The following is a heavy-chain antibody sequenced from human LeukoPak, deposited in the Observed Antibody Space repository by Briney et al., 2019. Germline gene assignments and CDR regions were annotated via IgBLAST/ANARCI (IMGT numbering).Heavy chain of an antibody. D-gene: IGHD3-22*01. CDR1: GYTFTSYD. Sequence: ASVKVSCKASGYTFTSYDINWVRQATGQGLEWVGWMNPNSGNTGYAQKFQGRVTMTRNTSISTAYMELSSLRSEDTAVYYCARGRYYYDSSGLNWFDPWGQGTLVTVSS. V-gene: IGHV1-8*01. J-gene: IGHJ5*02. CDR2: MNPNSGNT. CDR3: ARGRYYYDSSGLNWFDP.